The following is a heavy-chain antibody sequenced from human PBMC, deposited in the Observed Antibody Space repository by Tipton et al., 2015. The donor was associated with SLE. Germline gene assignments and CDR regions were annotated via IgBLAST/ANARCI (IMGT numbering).Heavy chain of an antibody. CDR3: ARGKGYCSSTSCYAYYYSMDV. D-gene: IGHD2-2*01. V-gene: IGHV4-59*01. J-gene: IGHJ6*03. Sequence: GLVKPSETLSLTCTVSGGSISSYYWSWIRQPPGKGLEWIGYIYYSGSTNYNPSLKSRVTISVDTSKNQFSLKLSSVTAADTAVYYCARGKGYCSSTSCYAYYYSMDVWGKGTTVTVSS. CDR2: IYYSGST. CDR1: GGSISSYY.